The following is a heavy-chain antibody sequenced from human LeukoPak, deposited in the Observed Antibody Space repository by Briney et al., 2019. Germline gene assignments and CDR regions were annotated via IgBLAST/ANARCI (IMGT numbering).Heavy chain of an antibody. CDR3: ARAGWPLYYFDY. J-gene: IGHJ4*02. CDR2: IYTRGST. CDR1: GGSISSGSYY. V-gene: IGHV4-61*02. Sequence: PSQTLSLTCTVPGGSISSGSYYWSWIRQPAGKGLEWIGRIYTRGSTDYNPSLKGRVTISVDTSKNHFSLKLSSVTAADTAVYYCARAGWPLYYFDYWGQGTLVTVSS. D-gene: IGHD2-15*01.